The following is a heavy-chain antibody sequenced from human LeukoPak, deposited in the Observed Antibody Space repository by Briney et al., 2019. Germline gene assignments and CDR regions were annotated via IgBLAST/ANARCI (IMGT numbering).Heavy chain of an antibody. CDR1: GYTFTGYY. CDR2: INPNSGGT. J-gene: IGHJ5*02. V-gene: IGHV1-2*04. CDR3: ARSEPVVAARSWFDP. D-gene: IGHD2-15*01. Sequence: GASVKVSCKASGYTFTGYYMHWVRQAPGQGLEWMGWINPNSGGTNYAQKFQGWVTMTRDTSISTAYTELSRLRSDDTAVYYCARSEPVVAARSWFDPWGQGTLVTVSS.